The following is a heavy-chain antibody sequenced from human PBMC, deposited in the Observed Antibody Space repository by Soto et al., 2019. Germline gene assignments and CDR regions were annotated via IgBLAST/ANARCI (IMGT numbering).Heavy chain of an antibody. J-gene: IGHJ4*02. D-gene: IGHD6-19*01. CDR1: GFSLSTSGVG. V-gene: IGHV2-5*02. Sequence: SGPTLVNPTQTLTLTFTFSGFSLSTSGVGVGWIRQPPGKALEWLALIYWDDDKRYSPSLKSRLTITKDTSKNQVVLTMTNMDPVDTATYYCARDSSGLYGFXYWGQGTLVXVSS. CDR3: ARDSSGLYGFXY. CDR2: IYWDDDK.